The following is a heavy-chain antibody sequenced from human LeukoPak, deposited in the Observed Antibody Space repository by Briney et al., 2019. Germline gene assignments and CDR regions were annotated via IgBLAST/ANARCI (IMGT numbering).Heavy chain of an antibody. CDR3: ARRYCSSTSCTLDY. V-gene: IGHV3-48*03. J-gene: IGHJ4*02. D-gene: IGHD2-2*01. CDR1: GFTFSTYE. Sequence: GRSLRLSCATSGFTFSTYEMNCVRQAPGKGLKWVSNINGSGGAIYYADSVKGRFTIYRDNAKNSLYLQMNSLRAEDTAVYYCARRYCSSTSCTLDYWGQGTLVTVSS. CDR2: INGSGGAI.